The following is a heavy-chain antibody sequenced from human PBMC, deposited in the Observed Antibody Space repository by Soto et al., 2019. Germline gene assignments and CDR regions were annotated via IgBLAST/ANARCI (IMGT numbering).Heavy chain of an antibody. CDR2: ISSSGGHT. Sequence: EVSLVESGGGLVKRGGSLRLSCVASGFIFSDYSMNWVRQAPGKGLEWVAAISSSGGHTFYADSVKGRFTISRDNPKSSVFLQMSILGGEDTAVYWCASLVGRSNFDSWGQGTLVTVSS. D-gene: IGHD3-10*01. J-gene: IGHJ4*02. CDR3: ASLVGRSNFDS. CDR1: GFIFSDYS. V-gene: IGHV3-21*06.